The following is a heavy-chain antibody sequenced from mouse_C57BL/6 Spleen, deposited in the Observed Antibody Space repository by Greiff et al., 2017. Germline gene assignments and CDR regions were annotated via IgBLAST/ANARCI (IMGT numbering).Heavy chain of an antibody. CDR1: GYTFTSYW. Sequence: QVHVKQPGAELVRPGSSVKLSCKASGYTFTSYWMHWVKQRPIQGLEWIGNIDPSDSETHYNQKFKDKATLTVDKSSSTAYMQLSSLTSEDSAVYYCARTTVVAKGFAYWGQGTLVTVSA. J-gene: IGHJ3*01. CDR2: IDPSDSET. D-gene: IGHD1-1*01. CDR3: ARTTVVAKGFAY. V-gene: IGHV1-52*01.